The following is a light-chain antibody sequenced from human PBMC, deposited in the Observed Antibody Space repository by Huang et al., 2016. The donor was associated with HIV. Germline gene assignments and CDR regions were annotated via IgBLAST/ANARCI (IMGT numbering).Light chain of an antibody. CDR3: QQRFT. Sequence: IVLTQSPATLALSPGGRAPLSCRASQNISSFLAWYQQGAGQAPRLLIYGASNRATGIPARFSGSGYGTDFTLTINNLEPGDFAVYYCQQRFTFGPGTKVDIK. CDR1: QNISSF. J-gene: IGKJ3*01. CDR2: GAS. V-gene: IGKV3-11*01.